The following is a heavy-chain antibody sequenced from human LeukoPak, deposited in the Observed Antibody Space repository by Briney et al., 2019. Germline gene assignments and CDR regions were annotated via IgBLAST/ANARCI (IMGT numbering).Heavy chain of an antibody. D-gene: IGHD6-19*01. CDR1: GGSFSGYY. CDR3: ARGRRRSSGWSFDY. J-gene: IGHJ4*02. Sequence: PSETLSLTCAVCGGSFSGYYWSWIRQPPGKGLEWIGEINHSGSTNYNPSPKSRVTISGDTSKNQFSLNLSSVTAADTAVYYCARGRRRSSGWSFDYWGQGTLVTVSS. V-gene: IGHV4-34*01. CDR2: INHSGST.